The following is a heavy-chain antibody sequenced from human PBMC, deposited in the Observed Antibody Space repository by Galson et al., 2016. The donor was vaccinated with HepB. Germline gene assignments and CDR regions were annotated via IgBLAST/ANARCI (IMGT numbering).Heavy chain of an antibody. V-gene: IGHV1-46*01. J-gene: IGHJ4*02. D-gene: IGHD1-26*01. Sequence: SVKVSCKASGLSFTSFYIHWVRQAPGQGLEWLGIVDPNYPQQFQGRVSMTRDTSTSTVYMELNSLTSEDTAVYYCAREGGSSWGFDYWGQGTLVIVSS. CDR1: GLSFTSFY. CDR3: AREGGSSWGFDY. CDR2: VDP.